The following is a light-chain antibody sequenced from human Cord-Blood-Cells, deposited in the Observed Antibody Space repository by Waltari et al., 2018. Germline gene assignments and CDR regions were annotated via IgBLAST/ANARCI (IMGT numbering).Light chain of an antibody. CDR3: QQYNNWPFT. CDR1: QSVSSN. V-gene: IGKV3-15*01. Sequence: IVMTQSPATLSVSPGERATLSCRASQSVSSNLAWYQQKPGQAPGLLIYGASTRATGIPARFSGSGSGTEFTLTISSLQSEDFAVYYCQQYNNWPFTFGPGTKVDIK. CDR2: GAS. J-gene: IGKJ3*01.